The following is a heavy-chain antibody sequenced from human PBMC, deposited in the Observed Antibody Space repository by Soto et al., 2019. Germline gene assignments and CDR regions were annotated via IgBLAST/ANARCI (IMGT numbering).Heavy chain of an antibody. J-gene: IGHJ4*02. D-gene: IGHD1-26*01. CDR2: ILHDGRKK. Sequence: QVQLVESGGGVVRPGRSLRLSCTASGFSFGTIAMHWVRQTPGKGLEWLSVILHDGRKKYYADSVKGRFTISRDNSNNTLYLEMNSLRPEDTAVYFCAKPQVGANPTDRFDSWGQGTLVIVSS. V-gene: IGHV3-30*18. CDR3: AKPQVGANPTDRFDS. CDR1: GFSFGTIA.